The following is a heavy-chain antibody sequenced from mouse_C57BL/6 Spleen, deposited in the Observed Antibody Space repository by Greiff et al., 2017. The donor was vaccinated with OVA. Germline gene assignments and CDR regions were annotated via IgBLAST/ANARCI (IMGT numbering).Heavy chain of an antibody. D-gene: IGHD4-1*01. CDR2: ISSGSGTI. J-gene: IGHJ3*01. V-gene: IGHV5-17*01. Sequence: EVQVVESGGGLVKPGGSLKLSCAASGFTFSDYGMHWVRQAPGKGLEWVAYISSGSGTIYYADTVKGRFTISRDNAKNTLFLQMTSLRSEATAMYYCARAGTAWFAYWGQGTLVTVSA. CDR1: GFTFSDYG. CDR3: ARAGTAWFAY.